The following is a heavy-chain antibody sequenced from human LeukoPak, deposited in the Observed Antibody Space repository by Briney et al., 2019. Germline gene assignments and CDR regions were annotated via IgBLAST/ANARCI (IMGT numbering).Heavy chain of an antibody. CDR1: GFTISTHW. V-gene: IGHV3-7*01. Sequence: QAGGSLRLSCAASGFTISTHWMSWVRQAPGKGLEWVANTNQEGSEKYYVDSVKGRFTISKDNAKNSLYLQMNSLRVGDTAVYYCARDPKWLDYWVQGTQVTVSS. CDR3: ARDPKWLDY. D-gene: IGHD5-12*01. J-gene: IGHJ4*02. CDR2: TNQEGSEK.